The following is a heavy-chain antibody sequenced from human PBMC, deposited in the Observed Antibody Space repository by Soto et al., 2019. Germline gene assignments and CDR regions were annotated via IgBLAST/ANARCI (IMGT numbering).Heavy chain of an antibody. CDR1: GGTFANDP. CDR3: ARERTGSGYYTNWLDS. J-gene: IGHJ5*01. CDR2: LIPIFATT. D-gene: IGHD3-22*01. V-gene: IGHV1-69*13. Sequence: SVEVACKASGGTFANDPITWLQQATGQELEWVGKLIPIFATTNYAHNLQCIFTMSVDPSTLPSYMPLLRLTSDDPALSYRARERTGSGYYTNWLDSWGQGTKVTVSS.